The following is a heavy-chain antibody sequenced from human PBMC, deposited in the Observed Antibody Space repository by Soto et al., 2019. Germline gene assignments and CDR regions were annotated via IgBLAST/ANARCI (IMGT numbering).Heavy chain of an antibody. J-gene: IGHJ6*02. CDR1: GFTVSSNY. CDR3: ARGQQLVVGGYYYYGLEV. CDR2: IYSSGST. D-gene: IGHD6-13*01. V-gene: IGHV3-53*01. Sequence: GGSLRLSCAASGFTVSSNYMSGVRQAPGKGLEWVSFIYSSGSTYYAGSLKFRFTISRDNSKNTLYLQMNSLRAEDTAVYYCARGQQLVVGGYYYYGLEVWGQGTTVTVSS.